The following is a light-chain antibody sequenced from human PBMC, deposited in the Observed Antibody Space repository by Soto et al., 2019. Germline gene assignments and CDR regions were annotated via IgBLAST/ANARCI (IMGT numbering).Light chain of an antibody. CDR1: SSDIGGYNF. V-gene: IGLV2-14*01. Sequence: QSALTQPASVSGSPGQSITISRTGTSSDIGGYNFVSWYQQHPGKAPKLMIFEVSKRPSGVSNRFSGSKSGNTASLTISGLQAEDEADYYCSSYTSSTTNVFGTGTQLTVL. CDR3: SSYTSSTTNV. J-gene: IGLJ1*01. CDR2: EVS.